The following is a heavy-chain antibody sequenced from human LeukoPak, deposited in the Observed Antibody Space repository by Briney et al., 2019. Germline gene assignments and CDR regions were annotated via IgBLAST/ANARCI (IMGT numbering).Heavy chain of an antibody. D-gene: IGHD3-16*02. CDR1: GYTFSHYS. Sequence: GGSLRLSCAASGYTFSHYSVNWVRQAPGKGLEWVSSISSTSDYIYYADSVKGRFTISRDNTKSSLYLQMNSLRAEDTAVHYCVSGNDPDSTWENYRLDAFDIWGQGTTDIVSS. CDR3: VSGNDPDSTWENYRLDAFDI. CDR2: ISSTSDYI. J-gene: IGHJ3*02. V-gene: IGHV3-21*01.